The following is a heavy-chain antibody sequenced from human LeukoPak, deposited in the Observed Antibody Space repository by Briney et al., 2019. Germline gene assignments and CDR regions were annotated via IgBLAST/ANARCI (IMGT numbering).Heavy chain of an antibody. Sequence: GGSLRLSRAASGFTFSDYYMSWIRQAPGKGLEWVSYISSSGSTIYYADSVKGRFTISRDNAENSLYLQMNSLRAEDTAVYYCARASSQYYYGSGKNNWFDPWGQGTLVTVSS. CDR2: ISSSGSTI. J-gene: IGHJ5*02. CDR1: GFTFSDYY. V-gene: IGHV3-11*01. D-gene: IGHD3-10*01. CDR3: ARASSQYYYGSGKNNWFDP.